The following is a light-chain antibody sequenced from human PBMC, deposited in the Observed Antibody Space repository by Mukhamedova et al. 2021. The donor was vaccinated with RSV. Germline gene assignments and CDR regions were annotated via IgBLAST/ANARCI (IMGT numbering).Light chain of an antibody. V-gene: IGKV3-15*01. CDR3: QQHHNWRT. CDR2: GAS. J-gene: IGKJ1*01. Sequence: LSCRASQSVSSNLAWYQQKPGQAPRLLIYGASTRATGIPARFSGSGSGTELTPTISTLPSEDFAVYYRQQHHNWRTFGPRTK. CDR1: QSVSSN.